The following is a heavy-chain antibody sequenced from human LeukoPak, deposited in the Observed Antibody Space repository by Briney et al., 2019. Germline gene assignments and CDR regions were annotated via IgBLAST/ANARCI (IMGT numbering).Heavy chain of an antibody. Sequence: ASVKVSCKASGYTFTGYYMHWVRQAPGQGLEWMGWINANSGGTNYAQKFQGRVTMTRDTSISTAYMELSRLRSDDTAVYYYAREATYYYDSSGYYGGSYFDYWGQGTLVTVSS. J-gene: IGHJ4*02. CDR1: GYTFTGYY. V-gene: IGHV1-2*02. CDR3: AREATYYYDSSGYYGGSYFDY. D-gene: IGHD3-22*01. CDR2: INANSGGT.